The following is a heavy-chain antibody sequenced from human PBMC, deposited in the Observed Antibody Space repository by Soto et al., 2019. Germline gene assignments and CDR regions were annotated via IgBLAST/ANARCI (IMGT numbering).Heavy chain of an antibody. D-gene: IGHD1-7*01. CDR3: APTGRTGTTTYFDY. J-gene: IGHJ4*02. Sequence: GGSLRLSCAASGFTFSSYAMSWVRQAPGKGLEWVSVISGSGGSTYYADSVKGRFTISSDNSKNTLYLQMNSLRAEDTDVYYCAPTGRTGTTTYFDYWGQGTLVTVSS. V-gene: IGHV3-23*01. CDR1: GFTFSSYA. CDR2: ISGSGGST.